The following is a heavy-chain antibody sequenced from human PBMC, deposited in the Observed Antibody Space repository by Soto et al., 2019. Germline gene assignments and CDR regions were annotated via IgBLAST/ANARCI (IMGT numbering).Heavy chain of an antibody. CDR2: ISYDGSNK. D-gene: IGHD3-22*01. J-gene: IGHJ4*02. CDR1: GFTFSRYA. CDR3: ARDGGGGYYDSSGYYYG. Sequence: QVQLVESGGGVVQPGRSLRLSCAASGFTFSRYAMHWVRQAPGKGLERVAVISYDGSNKHYADSVKGRFTISRDNSKNTLYLQMNSLRAEDTAVYYCARDGGGGYYDSSGYYYGWGQGTLVTVSS. V-gene: IGHV3-30-3*01.